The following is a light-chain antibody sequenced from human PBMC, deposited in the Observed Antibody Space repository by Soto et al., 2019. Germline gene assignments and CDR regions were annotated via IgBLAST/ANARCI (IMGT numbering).Light chain of an antibody. CDR2: AGS. Sequence: DIQMTQSPSSLSSSVGDIFTITCRASQSISIYVNWYQQKPGEAPILLIYAGSSLQSGVPSRFGGSGSGTHFTLTINSLQPEDFATYYCQQSYNTPRTFGQGTKVDIK. CDR1: QSISIY. V-gene: IGKV1-39*01. CDR3: QQSYNTPRT. J-gene: IGKJ1*01.